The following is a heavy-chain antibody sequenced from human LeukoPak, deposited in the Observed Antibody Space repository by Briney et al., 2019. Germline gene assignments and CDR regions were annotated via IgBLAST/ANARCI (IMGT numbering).Heavy chain of an antibody. CDR2: INHSGST. D-gene: IGHD3-10*01. J-gene: IGHJ5*02. CDR1: GGSFSGYY. V-gene: IGHV4-34*01. CDR3: ARRKRITMVRGVINPDNWFDP. Sequence: SETLSLTCAVYGGSFSGYYWSWIRQPPGKGLEWIGEINHSGSTNYNPSLKSRVTISVDTSKNQFSLKLSSVTAADTAVYYCARRKRITMVRGVINPDNWFDPWGQGTLVTVSS.